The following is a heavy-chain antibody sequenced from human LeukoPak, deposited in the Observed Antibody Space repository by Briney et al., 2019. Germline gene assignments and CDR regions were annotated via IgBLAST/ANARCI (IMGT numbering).Heavy chain of an antibody. V-gene: IGHV3-21*01. J-gene: IGHJ4*02. CDR3: ARHVVTVGFDY. CDR1: GFTFSSYS. CDR2: ITSSSSYI. D-gene: IGHD3-22*01. Sequence: GGSLRLSCAASGFTFSSYSMNWVRQAPGKGLQWVSSITSSSSYIYYADSVKGRFTISRDNAKNSLYLQMNSLRAEDTAVYYCARHVVTVGFDYWGQGTLVTVSS.